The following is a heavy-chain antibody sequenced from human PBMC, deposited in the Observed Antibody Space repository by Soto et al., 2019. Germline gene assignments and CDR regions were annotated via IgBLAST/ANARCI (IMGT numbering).Heavy chain of an antibody. Sequence: GGSLRLSCAASGFTVSSNYMSWVRQAPGKGLEWVSVIYSGGSTYYADSVKGRFTISRDNSKNTLYLQMNSLRAEDTAVYYCARVLSVYYDSSGYYPDAFDIWGQGTMVTVSS. J-gene: IGHJ3*02. V-gene: IGHV3-53*01. CDR2: IYSGGST. D-gene: IGHD3-22*01. CDR3: ARVLSVYYDSSGYYPDAFDI. CDR1: GFTVSSNY.